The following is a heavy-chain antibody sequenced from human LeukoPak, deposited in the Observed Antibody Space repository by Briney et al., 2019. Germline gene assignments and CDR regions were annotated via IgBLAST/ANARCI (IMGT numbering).Heavy chain of an antibody. CDR2: IIPLFGTA. V-gene: IGHV1-69*05. D-gene: IGHD2-15*01. CDR3: ARNGYCSGGSCYAPLYYYMDV. J-gene: IGHJ6*03. Sequence: SVKVSCKASGGTFSSYAISWVRQAPGQGLEWMGGIIPLFGTANYAQKFQGRVTITTDESTSTAYMELSSLRSEDTAVYYCARNGYCSGGSCYAPLYYYMDVWGKGTTVTVSS. CDR1: GGTFSSYA.